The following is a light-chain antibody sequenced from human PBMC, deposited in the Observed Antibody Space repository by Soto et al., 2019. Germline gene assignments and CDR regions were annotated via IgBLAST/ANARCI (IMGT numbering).Light chain of an antibody. V-gene: IGKV1-33*01. CDR1: LAIGNY. J-gene: IGKJ4*01. CDR3: QHYDDLPFT. Sequence: DIQMTQSPSSLSASVGDRVTITCKASLAIGNYLTWYQQKPVKAPKLLMYEASNLETGVPSRFSGSGSGTDFTFTINSLQPEDIATYYCQHYDDLPFTFGGGTKVEIK. CDR2: EAS.